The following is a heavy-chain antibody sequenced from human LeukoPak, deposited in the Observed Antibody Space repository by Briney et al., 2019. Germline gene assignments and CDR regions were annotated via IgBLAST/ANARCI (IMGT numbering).Heavy chain of an antibody. CDR1: GGSISSGGYY. J-gene: IGHJ3*02. Sequence: SQTLSLTCTVSGGSISSGGYYWSWIRQHPGTGLEWIGYIYDSGSTCYNPSLKSRITISVDTSENRFSLKLSSVTATDTAVYYCARDCSGGSCYGAFDIWGQGTMVTVSS. CDR3: ARDCSGGSCYGAFDI. D-gene: IGHD2-15*01. CDR2: IYDSGST. V-gene: IGHV4-30-4*08.